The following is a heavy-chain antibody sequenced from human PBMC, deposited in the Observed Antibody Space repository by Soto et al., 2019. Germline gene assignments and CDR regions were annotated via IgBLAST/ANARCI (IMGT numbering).Heavy chain of an antibody. CDR3: ARGAVVVPNGLIAGMDV. Sequence: ASVKVSCKPSGYSFSNFYVHWVRQAPGQGLEWMGIIDPSSGTTSYTQKFQERVTMTRDTSMSTVYMELSRLRSEDTAVYYCARGAVVVPNGLIAGMDVWGLGTTVTSP. CDR2: IDPSSGTT. V-gene: IGHV1-46*01. CDR1: GYSFSNFY. J-gene: IGHJ6*02. D-gene: IGHD2-15*01.